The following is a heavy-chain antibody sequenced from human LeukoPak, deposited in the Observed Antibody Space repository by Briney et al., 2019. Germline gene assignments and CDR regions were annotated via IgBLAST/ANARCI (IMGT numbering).Heavy chain of an antibody. CDR1: VCTFSSYA. V-gene: IGHV1-69*04. J-gene: IGHJ6*02. CDR2: IISIYRIA. CDR3: ARAEPLRGTGKYVIDV. D-gene: IGHD1-14*01. Sequence: ASVKVSCKASVCTFSSYAISWVRQAPGQALEWVGRIISIYRIANYAQKFQGRVTTTADKPTNIAYMELSSLRSCDRPVYCCARAEPLRGTGKYVIDVWGQGNTVTVSS.